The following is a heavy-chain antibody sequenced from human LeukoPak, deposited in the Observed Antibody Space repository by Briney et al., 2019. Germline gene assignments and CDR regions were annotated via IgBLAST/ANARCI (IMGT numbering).Heavy chain of an antibody. Sequence: GGSLRLSRAASGFTFSSYSMNWVRQAPGKGLEWVSSISSSSSYIYYADSVKRRFTISRDNAKNSLYLQMNSLRAEDTAVYYCARDRSDWGSDYWGQGTLVTVSS. CDR2: ISSSSSYI. D-gene: IGHD7-27*01. V-gene: IGHV3-21*01. J-gene: IGHJ4*02. CDR1: GFTFSSYS. CDR3: ARDRSDWGSDY.